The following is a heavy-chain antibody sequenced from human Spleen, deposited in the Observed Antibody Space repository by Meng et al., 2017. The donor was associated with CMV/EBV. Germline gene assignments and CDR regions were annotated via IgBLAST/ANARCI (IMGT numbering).Heavy chain of an antibody. Sequence: GGSLRLSCTASGFTFADYAMNWVRQAPGTGLEWVGFIRSKTYGETTEYAASVKGRFTISRDDSKSIAYLQMNSLKTEDTAVYYCTRDRGGSYIASRLKYYYGMDVWGQGTTVTVSS. CDR1: GFTFADYA. CDR2: IRSKTYGETT. V-gene: IGHV3-49*04. CDR3: TRDRGGSYIASRLKYYYGMDV. J-gene: IGHJ6*02. D-gene: IGHD6-6*01.